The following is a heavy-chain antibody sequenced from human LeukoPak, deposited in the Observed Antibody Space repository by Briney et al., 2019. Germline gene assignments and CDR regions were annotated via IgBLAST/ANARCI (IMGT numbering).Heavy chain of an antibody. J-gene: IGHJ4*02. D-gene: IGHD7-27*01. CDR2: INAGNGNT. Sequence: GASVKVSCKASGYTFTSYAMHWVRQAPGQRLEWMGWINAGNGNTKYSQKFQGRVTITRDTSASTAYMELSRLRSDDTAVYYCARDLLGGDDEGPYFDYWGQGTLVTVSS. CDR1: GYTFTSYA. CDR3: ARDLLGGDDEGPYFDY. V-gene: IGHV1-3*01.